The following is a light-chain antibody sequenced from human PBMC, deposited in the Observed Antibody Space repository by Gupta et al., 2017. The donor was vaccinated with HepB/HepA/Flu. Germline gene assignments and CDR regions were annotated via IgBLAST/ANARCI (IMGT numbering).Light chain of an antibody. CDR2: DVN. CDR3: SSDTSSRTVV. V-gene: IGLV2-14*01. Sequence: QSALTQPASVSGSPGPSIAISCTGTSSDVGGYKYVSGYQQHPGKASKVIIYDVNKRPAGVANRFSGSKSGNTASLTISGLQAEDEADYYGSSDTSSRTVVFGGGTKLTVL. CDR1: SSDVGGYKY. J-gene: IGLJ2*01.